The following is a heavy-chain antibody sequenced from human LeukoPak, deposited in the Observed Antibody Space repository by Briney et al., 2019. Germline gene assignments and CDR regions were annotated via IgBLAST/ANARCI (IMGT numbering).Heavy chain of an antibody. CDR2: IYYSGST. J-gene: IGHJ4*02. Sequence: SETLSLTCTVSGGSISSSSYYWGWIRQPPGKGLEWIGSIYYSGSTSYNPSLKSRVTISEDTSKNQFSLKLSSVTAADTAIYYCAREGFGYDYWGQGTLVTVSS. CDR3: AREGFGYDY. D-gene: IGHD3-16*01. V-gene: IGHV4-39*07. CDR1: GGSISSSSYY.